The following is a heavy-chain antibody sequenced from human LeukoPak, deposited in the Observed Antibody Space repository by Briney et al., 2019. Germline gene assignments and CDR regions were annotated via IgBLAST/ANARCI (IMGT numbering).Heavy chain of an antibody. J-gene: IGHJ4*02. V-gene: IGHV4-30-2*01. CDR1: GGSISSGGYS. CDR3: AGQYYDILTGYKYFNY. D-gene: IGHD3-9*01. Sequence: PSETLSFTCAVSGGSISSGGYSWSWIRQPPGKGLEWIGYIYHSGSTYHNPSLKSRVTISVDRSKNQFSLKLSSVTAADTAVYYCAGQYYDILTGYKYFNYWGQGTLVTVSS. CDR2: IYHSGST.